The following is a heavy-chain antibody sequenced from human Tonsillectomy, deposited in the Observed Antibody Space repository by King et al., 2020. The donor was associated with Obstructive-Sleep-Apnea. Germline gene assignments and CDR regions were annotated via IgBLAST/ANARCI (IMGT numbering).Heavy chain of an antibody. J-gene: IGHJ6*02. Sequence: VQLVESGGGLVKPGGSLRLSCVASGFTFSTYSINWVRQAPGKGLEWVSSISSSSGYIYYADSVKGRFTISRDNAKNSLYLQINSLRAEDTAVYYCVRDYSVVSGLDVWGQGTTVTVSS. D-gene: IGHD2-15*01. CDR3: VRDYSVVSGLDV. CDR1: GFTFSTYS. CDR2: ISSSSGYI. V-gene: IGHV3-21*01.